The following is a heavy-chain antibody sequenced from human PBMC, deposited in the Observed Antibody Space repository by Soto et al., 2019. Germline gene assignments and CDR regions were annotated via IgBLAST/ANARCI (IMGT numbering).Heavy chain of an antibody. V-gene: IGHV3-30-3*01. Sequence: LSLTCAASGFTFSSYAMHWVRQAPGKGLEWVAVISYDGSNKYYADSVKGRFTISRDNSKNTLYLQMNSLRAEDTAVYYCARDRAVAGPYYYYYGMDVWGQGTTVTVSS. J-gene: IGHJ6*02. CDR2: ISYDGSNK. D-gene: IGHD6-19*01. CDR1: GFTFSSYA. CDR3: ARDRAVAGPYYYYYGMDV.